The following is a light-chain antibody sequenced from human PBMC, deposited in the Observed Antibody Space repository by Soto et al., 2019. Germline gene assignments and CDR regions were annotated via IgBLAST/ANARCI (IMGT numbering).Light chain of an antibody. J-gene: IGKJ4*01. CDR1: QSISTY. CDR3: QQSYGIPLT. Sequence: DIQMTQSPSSLSASVGDRVTITCRASQSISTYLNWYQQKPGKAPKLLIYAASSLQSGVPSRFSGSGSGTDFALTISSLQPEDFAAYYCQQSYGIPLTFGGGTNIEIK. CDR2: AAS. V-gene: IGKV1-39*01.